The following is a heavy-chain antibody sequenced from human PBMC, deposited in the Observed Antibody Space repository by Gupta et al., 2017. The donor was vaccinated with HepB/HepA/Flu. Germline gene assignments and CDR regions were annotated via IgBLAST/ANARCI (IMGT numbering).Heavy chain of an antibody. CDR3: VGLSTIYYRMAV. CDR2: IKSKGSGGTT. CDR1: GLTFSDAW. J-gene: IGHJ6*02. Sequence: EVQVVESGGGLVEPGGSLRLSCIVSGLTFSDAWISWVRQAPGKGLEWVGRIKSKGSGGTTDLAAPAEGRFTLSRDDSKNTIYLQMNSLRAEDTGVYYGVGLSTIYYRMAVWGQGTAVTVSS. V-gene: IGHV3-15*01. D-gene: IGHD5/OR15-5a*01.